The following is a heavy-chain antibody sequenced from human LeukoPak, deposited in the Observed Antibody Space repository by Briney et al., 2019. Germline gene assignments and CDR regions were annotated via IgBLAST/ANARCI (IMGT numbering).Heavy chain of an antibody. V-gene: IGHV1-46*01. J-gene: IGHJ4*02. D-gene: IGHD2-8*01. CDR3: ARSGYCTNGVCYYDY. Sequence: ASVKVSCKASGYTFTSYYMHWVRQAPGQGLEWLGIINPSGGSTSYAQKFQGRVTMTRDTSTSTVYMELSSLRSGDTAVYYCARSGYCTNGVCYYDYWGQGTLVTVSS. CDR1: GYTFTSYY. CDR2: INPSGGST.